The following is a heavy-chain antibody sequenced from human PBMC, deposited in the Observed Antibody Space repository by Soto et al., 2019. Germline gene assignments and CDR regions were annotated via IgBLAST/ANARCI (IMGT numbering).Heavy chain of an antibody. J-gene: IGHJ6*02. V-gene: IGHV4-4*02. D-gene: IGHD6-13*01. CDR3: ARSYSSSWYYYGMDV. CDR1: GGSISSSNW. CDR2: IYHSGST. Sequence: QVQLQESGPGLVKPSGTLSLTCSVSGGSISSSNWWSWVRQPPGKVLEWFGEIYHSGSTNYNPSLKSRVTISVDKSKNQFSLKLSSVTAADTAVYYCARSYSSSWYYYGMDVWGQGTTVTVSS.